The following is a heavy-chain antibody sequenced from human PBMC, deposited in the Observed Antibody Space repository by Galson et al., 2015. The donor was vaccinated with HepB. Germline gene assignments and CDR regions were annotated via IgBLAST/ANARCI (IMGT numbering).Heavy chain of an antibody. Sequence: SLRLSCAASGFTFSSYAMHWVRQAPGKGLEWVAVISYDGSNKYYADSVKGRFTISRDNSKNTLYLQMNSLRAEDTAVYYCARASVAGSFDYWGQGTLVTVSS. D-gene: IGHD6-19*01. J-gene: IGHJ4*02. CDR3: ARASVAGSFDY. CDR1: GFTFSSYA. V-gene: IGHV3-30*04. CDR2: ISYDGSNK.